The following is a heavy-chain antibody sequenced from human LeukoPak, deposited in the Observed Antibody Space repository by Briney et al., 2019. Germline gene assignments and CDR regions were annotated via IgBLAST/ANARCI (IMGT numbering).Heavy chain of an antibody. CDR3: ARAAPPYCTNGVCYTDY. CDR1: GFTFSNAW. J-gene: IGHJ4*02. Sequence: GGSLRLSCAASGFTFSNAWMSWVRQAPGKGLEYVSAISSNGGSTYYANSVKGRFTISRDNSKNTLYLQMGSLRAEDMAVYYCARAAPPYCTNGVCYTDYWGQGTLVTVSS. V-gene: IGHV3-64*01. CDR2: ISSNGGST. D-gene: IGHD2-8*01.